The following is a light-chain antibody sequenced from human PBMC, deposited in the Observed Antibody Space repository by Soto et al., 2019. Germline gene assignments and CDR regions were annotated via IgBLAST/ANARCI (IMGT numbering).Light chain of an antibody. CDR1: QSVSSSY. J-gene: IGKJ5*01. CDR3: QQYGSSPNT. CDR2: GAS. Sequence: EIVLPQSPATLSFSRGERATLPCTASQSVSSSYLAWYQQKPGQAPRLLIYGASSRATGIPDRFSGSGSGTDFTLTISRLEPEDFAVYYCQQYGSSPNTFGQGTRLEI. V-gene: IGKV3-20*01.